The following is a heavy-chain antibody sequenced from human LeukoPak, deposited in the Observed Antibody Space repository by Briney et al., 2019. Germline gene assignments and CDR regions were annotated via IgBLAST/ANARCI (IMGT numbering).Heavy chain of an antibody. CDR1: GYTFTSYG. CDR3: ARVGLWFGELLSWFDP. Sequence: ASVKVSCKASGYTFTSYGISWVRQAPGQGLEWMGWISAYNGNTKYSQKFQGRVTITRDTSASTAYMELSSLRSEDTAVYYCARVGLWFGELLSWFDPWGQGTLVTVSS. V-gene: IGHV1-18*01. J-gene: IGHJ5*02. D-gene: IGHD3-10*01. CDR2: ISAYNGNT.